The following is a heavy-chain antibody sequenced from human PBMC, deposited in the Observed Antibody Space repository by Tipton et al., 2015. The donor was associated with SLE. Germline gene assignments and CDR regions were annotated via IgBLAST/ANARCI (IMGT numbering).Heavy chain of an antibody. CDR1: GYSISSGYY. CDR3: ARSHIIVVVAAPGY. J-gene: IGHJ4*02. CDR2: IYHIGST. Sequence: TLSLTCAVSGYSISSGYYWGWSRQPPGKGLEWIGSIYHIGSTYSNPTLKSRVTISEDTSKNQFSLKLSSVTAADTAVYYCARSHIIVVVAAPGYWGQETLVTVSS. D-gene: IGHD2-15*01. V-gene: IGHV4-38-2*01.